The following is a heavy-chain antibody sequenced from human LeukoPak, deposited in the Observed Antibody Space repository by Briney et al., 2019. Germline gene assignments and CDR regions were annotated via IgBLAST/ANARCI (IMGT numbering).Heavy chain of an antibody. Sequence: GRSLRLSCAASGFIYSHYGMHWVRQAPGKGLEWVAVICSDGSNRFYAGSVKGRFTISRDNSQNTLFLQMNSLRAEDTAMYYCARDAQRGFDYSNSLEYWGHGTLVTVSS. CDR3: ARDAQRGFDYSNSLEY. CDR2: ICSDGSNR. CDR1: GFIYSHYG. V-gene: IGHV3-33*01. D-gene: IGHD4-11*01. J-gene: IGHJ4*01.